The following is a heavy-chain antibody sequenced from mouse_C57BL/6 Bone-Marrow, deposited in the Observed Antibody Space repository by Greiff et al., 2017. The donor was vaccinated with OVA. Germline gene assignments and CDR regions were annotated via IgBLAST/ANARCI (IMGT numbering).Heavy chain of an antibody. CDR2: IYPRSGNT. CDR1: GYTFTSYG. V-gene: IGHV1-81*01. J-gene: IGHJ2*01. CDR3: AREDALYFDY. Sequence: QVQLKESGAELARPGASVKLSCKASGYTFTSYGISWVKQRTGQGLEWIGEIYPRSGNTYYNEKFKGKATLTADKSSSTAYMELRSLTSEDSAVYFCAREDALYFDYWGQGTTLTVSS.